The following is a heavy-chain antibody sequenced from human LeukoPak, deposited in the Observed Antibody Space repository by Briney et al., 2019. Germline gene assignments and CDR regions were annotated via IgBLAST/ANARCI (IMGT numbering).Heavy chain of an antibody. V-gene: IGHV3-53*01. CDR2: IYSGGST. D-gene: IGHD3-22*01. CDR1: GFTVSSNY. J-gene: IGHJ3*02. CDR3: ARDFMDSSGYFDAFDI. Sequence: AGGSLRLSCAASGFTVSSNYMSWVRQAPGKGLEWVSVIYSGGSTYYADSVKGRFTISRDNSKNTLYLQMNSLRAEDTAVYYCARDFMDSSGYFDAFDIWGQGTMVTVSS.